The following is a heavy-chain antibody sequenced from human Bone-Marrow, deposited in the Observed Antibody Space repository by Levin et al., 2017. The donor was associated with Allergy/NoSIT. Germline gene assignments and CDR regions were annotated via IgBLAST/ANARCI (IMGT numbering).Heavy chain of an antibody. Sequence: PGGSLRLSCAASGFSFSLYSMNWVRQPPGKGLEWVSYISDTSLSRYYADSVKGRFTISRDNGKNSLYMQMDSLRAEDTAVYYCVRLKSYAGPTKGVLEIWGQGAMVSVSS. J-gene: IGHJ3*02. CDR3: VRLKSYAGPTKGVLEI. D-gene: IGHD3-16*01. V-gene: IGHV3-48*01. CDR2: ISDTSLSR. CDR1: GFSFSLYS.